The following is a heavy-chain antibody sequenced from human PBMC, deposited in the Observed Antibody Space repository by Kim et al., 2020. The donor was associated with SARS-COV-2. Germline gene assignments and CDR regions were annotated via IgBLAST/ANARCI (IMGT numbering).Heavy chain of an antibody. CDR1: GFTFSSHH. Sequence: GGSLRLSCAASGFTFSSHHMNWVRQAPGKGLEWVSFIDTSSGYIYYADSVKGRFTISRDNAKNSLFLQMNSLRAEDTAVYYCARNDAFDIWVQGTMVTVSS. J-gene: IGHJ3*02. CDR2: IDTSSGYI. V-gene: IGHV3-21*01. CDR3: ARNDAFDI.